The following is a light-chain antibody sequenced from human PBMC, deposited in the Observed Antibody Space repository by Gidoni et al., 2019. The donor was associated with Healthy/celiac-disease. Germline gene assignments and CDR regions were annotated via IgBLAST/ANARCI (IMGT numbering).Light chain of an antibody. V-gene: IGKV3-20*01. J-gene: IGKJ2*01. CDR1: QSVSSSY. Sequence: EIVLTQSPGTLSLSPGERATLSCRASQSVSSSYLAWYQQKPGQAPRLLIYGASSRATGIPDRCSGSGSGTDFTLTISRLEPEDFAVYYCQQYGSSPLYTFGQGTKLEIK. CDR3: QQYGSSPLYT. CDR2: GAS.